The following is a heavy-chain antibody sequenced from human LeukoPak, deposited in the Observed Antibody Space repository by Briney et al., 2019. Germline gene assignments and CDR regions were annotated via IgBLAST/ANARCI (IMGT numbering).Heavy chain of an antibody. CDR1: GFTFSSYS. V-gene: IGHV3-21*01. CDR3: ARPYYGSGSYFLAGDNWFDP. Sequence: GGSLRLSCAASGFTFSSYSMNWVRQAPGKGLEGVSSISSSSSYIYYADSVKGRFTISRDNAKNSLYLQMNSLRAEDTAVYYCARPYYGSGSYFLAGDNWFDPWGQGTLVTVSS. CDR2: ISSSSSYI. J-gene: IGHJ5*02. D-gene: IGHD3-10*01.